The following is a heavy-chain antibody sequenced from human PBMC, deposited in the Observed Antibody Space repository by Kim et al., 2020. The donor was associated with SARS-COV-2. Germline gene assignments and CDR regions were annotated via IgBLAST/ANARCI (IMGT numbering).Heavy chain of an antibody. Sequence: GGSLRLSCAASGFTFSSYAMHWVRQAPGKGLEWVAVISYDGSNKYYADSVKGRFTISRDNSKNTLYLQMNSLRAEDTAVYYCARDNVLLWFGEVQYYFDYWGQGTLVTVSS. CDR1: GFTFSSYA. J-gene: IGHJ4*02. CDR3: ARDNVLLWFGEVQYYFDY. CDR2: ISYDGSNK. D-gene: IGHD3-10*01. V-gene: IGHV3-30*04.